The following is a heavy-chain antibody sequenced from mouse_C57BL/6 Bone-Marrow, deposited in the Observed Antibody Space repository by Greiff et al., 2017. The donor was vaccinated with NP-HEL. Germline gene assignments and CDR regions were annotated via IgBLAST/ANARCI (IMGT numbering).Heavy chain of an antibody. D-gene: IGHD1-1*01. Sequence: EVLLLESGADLLKPGGSLNLSCAASGFTFTSSCLSWVRQTPVHSLAWVATIFRGGSYTYYPDSVKGRFTISRDNAKNTLYLQMSSLKSEDKAMDYCARHGQDYGSSPWFAYWGQGTLVTVSA. V-gene: IGHV5-6*01. CDR1: GFTFTSSC. J-gene: IGHJ3*01. CDR3: ARHGQDYGSSPWFAY. CDR2: IFRGGSYT.